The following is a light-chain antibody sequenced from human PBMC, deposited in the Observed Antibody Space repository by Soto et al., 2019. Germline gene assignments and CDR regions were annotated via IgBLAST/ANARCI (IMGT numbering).Light chain of an antibody. CDR3: CSHAGSSVV. J-gene: IGLJ1*01. Sequence: QSALTQPRSVSGSPGQSFTISCTGTSSDVGAYNHVSWYQQHPGKAPKLMIYDVSKRPSGVPDRFSGSKSGNTASLTISGLQAEDEADYYCCSHAGSSVVFGTGTKLTVL. CDR2: DVS. V-gene: IGLV2-11*01. CDR1: SSDVGAYNH.